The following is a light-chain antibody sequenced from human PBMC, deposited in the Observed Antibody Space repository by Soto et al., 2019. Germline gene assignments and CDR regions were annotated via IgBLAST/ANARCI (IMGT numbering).Light chain of an antibody. CDR1: SSDVGGYSH. J-gene: IGLJ2*01. Sequence: QSALTQPRSVSGCPGQSVTISCTGSSSDVGGYSHVSWFQQHPGKAPKRMIYDVTKRPSGVPDRFSGSKSGNTASLTISGLQAEDESDYYCCSFAGTYTIFGGGTKLTVL. CDR2: DVT. CDR3: CSFAGTYTI. V-gene: IGLV2-11*01.